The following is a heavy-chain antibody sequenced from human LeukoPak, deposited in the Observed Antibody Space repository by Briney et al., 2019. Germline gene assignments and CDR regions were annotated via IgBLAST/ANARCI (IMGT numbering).Heavy chain of an antibody. V-gene: IGHV4-39*01. CDR2: IYYSGTT. CDR3: ARQAWGGVGYYDSSGQTPTANYFDY. D-gene: IGHD3-22*01. Sequence: SETLSLTCTVSGGSISSSSYYWGWIRQPPGKGLEWIGSIYYSGTTSTNPSLKSRVTISVDTSKNQFSLKLSSVTAAGTAVYYCARQAWGGVGYYDSSGQTPTANYFDYWGQGTLVTVSS. J-gene: IGHJ4*02. CDR1: GGSISSSSYY.